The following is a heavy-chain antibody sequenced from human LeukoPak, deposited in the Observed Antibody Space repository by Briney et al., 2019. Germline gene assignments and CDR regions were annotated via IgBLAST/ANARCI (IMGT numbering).Heavy chain of an antibody. D-gene: IGHD2-15*01. J-gene: IGHJ4*01. V-gene: IGHV1-2*02. CDR2: INPNSGGT. CDR3: ARVLVATTEDY. CDR1: GYTFTGYY. Sequence: GASVKVSCKASGYTFTGYYMHWVRQAPGQGLEWMGWINPNSGGTNYAQRFQGRVTMTRDTSISTAYMELSRLRSDDTAVYYCARVLVATTEDYWGQGNLVNVSS.